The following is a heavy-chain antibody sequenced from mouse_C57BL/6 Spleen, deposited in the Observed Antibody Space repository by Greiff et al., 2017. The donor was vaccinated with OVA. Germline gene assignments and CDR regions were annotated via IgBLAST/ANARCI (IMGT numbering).Heavy chain of an antibody. CDR2: IDPETGGT. CDR3: TRSLTGTFFAY. CDR1: GYTFTDYE. D-gene: IGHD4-1*01. Sequence: QVQLQQSGAELVRPGASVTLSCKASGYTFTDYEMHWVKQTPVHGLEWIGAIDPETGGTAYNQKFKGKVILTADKSSSTAYMELRSLTSEDSAVYYCTRSLTGTFFAYWGQGTLVTVAA. J-gene: IGHJ3*01. V-gene: IGHV1-15*01.